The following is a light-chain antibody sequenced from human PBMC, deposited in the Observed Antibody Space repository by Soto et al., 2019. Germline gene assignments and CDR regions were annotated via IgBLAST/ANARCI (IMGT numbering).Light chain of an antibody. Sequence: EIGLTQSPGTLSLSPGQRSTLSCRASQSVSSSYLAWYQHKPVQAPRLLIYGASSRATGIPDRFSGSGSGTDFTLTISRREPEDFAVYYCQQYGSAPLTFGGGTKVESK. CDR1: QSVSSSY. J-gene: IGKJ4*01. CDR2: GAS. V-gene: IGKV3-20*01. CDR3: QQYGSAPLT.